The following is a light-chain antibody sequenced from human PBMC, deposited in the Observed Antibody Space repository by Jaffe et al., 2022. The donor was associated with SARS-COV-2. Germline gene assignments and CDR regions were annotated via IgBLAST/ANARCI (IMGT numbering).Light chain of an antibody. CDR1: SGHKNFA. V-gene: IGLV4-69*01. CDR2: LTSDGRQ. Sequence: QLVLTQSPSASASLGASIKLTCTLDSGHKNFAIAWHQQRSEKGPRFLMKLTSDGRQTKGDGIPDRFSGSSSGSERYLTISGLQSEDEADYYCQTWGTGFHVVFGGGTKLTVL. CDR3: QTWGTGFHVV. J-gene: IGLJ2*01.